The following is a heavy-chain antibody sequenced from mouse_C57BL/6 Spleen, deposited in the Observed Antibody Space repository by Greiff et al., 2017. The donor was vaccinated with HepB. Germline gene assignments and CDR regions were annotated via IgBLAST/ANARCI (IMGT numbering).Heavy chain of an antibody. Sequence: QVQLQQPGAELVKPGASVKLSCKASGYTFTSYWMHWVKQRPGQGLEWIGMIHPNSGSTNYNEKFKSKATLTVDKSSSTAYMQLSGLTSEDSAVYYCARFYGKGDAMDYWGQGTSVTVSS. CDR2: IHPNSGST. CDR3: ARFYGKGDAMDY. CDR1: GYTFTSYW. V-gene: IGHV1-64*01. J-gene: IGHJ4*01. D-gene: IGHD1-1*01.